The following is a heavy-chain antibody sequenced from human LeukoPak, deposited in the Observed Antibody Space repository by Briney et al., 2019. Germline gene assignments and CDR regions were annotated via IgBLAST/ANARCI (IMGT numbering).Heavy chain of an antibody. CDR2: IWYDGSNE. D-gene: IGHD2-2*01. V-gene: IGHV3-33*01. CDR1: GFTFSSYA. CDR3: ARPYCSRTDCYADAFDV. Sequence: PVRSLRLSCAASGFTFSSYAMHWVRQAPGKGLEWVAVIWYDGSNENYGDSVKGRFTISRDNSKNTLYLQMSSLRAEDTAVYYCARPYCSRTDCYADAFDVWGQGTMVTVSP. J-gene: IGHJ3*01.